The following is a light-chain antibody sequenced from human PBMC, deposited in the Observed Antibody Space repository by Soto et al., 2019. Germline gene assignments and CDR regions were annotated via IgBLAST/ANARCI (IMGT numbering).Light chain of an antibody. J-gene: IGLJ1*01. CDR3: RSYTTSSTQV. Sequence: QSALTQPASVSGSPGQSITISCTGTSSDIGGYKHVSWYQQHPGKAPKLMIYEVSNRPSGVSNRFSGSKSGNTASLTISGLQAEDDAYYYCRSYTTSSTQVFGTGTKLTVL. V-gene: IGLV2-14*01. CDR1: SSDIGGYKH. CDR2: EVS.